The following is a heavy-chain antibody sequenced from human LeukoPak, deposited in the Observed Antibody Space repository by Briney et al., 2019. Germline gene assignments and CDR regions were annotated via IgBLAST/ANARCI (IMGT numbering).Heavy chain of an antibody. CDR3: ARYRSVTTGKRFFDY. D-gene: IGHD4-17*01. Sequence: GGSLRLSCVASGSAFSSYAMSWVRQAPGKGLEWVSGISGGGGSIHYADSVKGRFTISRDNSMNTLYLQMNSLRAEDTAVYYCARYRSVTTGKRFFDYWGQGTLVTVSS. J-gene: IGHJ4*02. CDR1: GSAFSSYA. V-gene: IGHV3-23*01. CDR2: ISGGGGSI.